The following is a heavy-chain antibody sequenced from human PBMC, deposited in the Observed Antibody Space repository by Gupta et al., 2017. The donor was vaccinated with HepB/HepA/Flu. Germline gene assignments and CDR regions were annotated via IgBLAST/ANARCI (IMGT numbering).Heavy chain of an antibody. Sequence: QVQLVQSGAEVKKPGASVKVSCTASGYTFTGYYMHWVRQAPGQGLEWMGWINPNSGGTNYAQKFQGRVTMTRDTSISTAYMELSRLRSDDTALYYCARRAAGSSWSEFDYWGQGTLVTVSS. CDR2: INPNSGGT. V-gene: IGHV1-2*02. CDR3: ARRAAGSSWSEFDY. D-gene: IGHD6-13*01. J-gene: IGHJ4*02. CDR1: GYTFTGYY.